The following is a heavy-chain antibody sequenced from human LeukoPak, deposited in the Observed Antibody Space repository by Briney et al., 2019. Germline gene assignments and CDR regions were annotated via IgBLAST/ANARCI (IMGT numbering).Heavy chain of an antibody. CDR2: IIPIFGTA. Sequence: ASVKVSCKASGGTFSSYAISWVRQAPGQGLEWMGGIIPIFGTANYAQKFQGRVTITTDESTSTAYMELSSLRSEDTAVYYCVRDLVVGVGIVVVPAALWGQGTLVTVSS. CDR3: VRDLVVGVGIVVVPAAL. D-gene: IGHD2-2*01. CDR1: GGTFSSYA. J-gene: IGHJ4*02. V-gene: IGHV1-69*05.